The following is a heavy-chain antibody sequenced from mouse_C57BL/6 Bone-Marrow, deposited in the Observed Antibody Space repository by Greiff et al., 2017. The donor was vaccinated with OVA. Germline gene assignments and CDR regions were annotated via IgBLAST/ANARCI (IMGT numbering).Heavy chain of an antibody. D-gene: IGHD1-1*01. CDR3: ARSRDGSSPY. J-gene: IGHJ4*01. CDR2: IYPGGGYT. V-gene: IGHV1-63*01. Sequence: VQLQQSGAELVRPGTSVKMSCKASGYTFTNYWIGWAKQRPGHGLEWIGDIYPGGGYTNYNEKFKGKATLTADKSSSTAYMQFSSLTSEDSAIYYCARSRDGSSPYWGQGTSVTVSS. CDR1: GYTFTNYW.